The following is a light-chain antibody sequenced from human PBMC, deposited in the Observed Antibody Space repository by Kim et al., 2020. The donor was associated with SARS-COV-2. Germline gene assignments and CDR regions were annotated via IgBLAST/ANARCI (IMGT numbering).Light chain of an antibody. CDR3: QVWDSSSDPYA. V-gene: IGLV3-21*04. CDR2: YDS. J-gene: IGLJ1*01. CDR1: NIGSKS. Sequence: SYELTQPPSVSVAPGKTARITCWGNNIGSKSVHWYQQQPGQAPVLVIYYDSDRPSGIPERFSGANSGNTATLTISRVEAGDEADYYCQVWDSSSDPYAFGTGTKVTVL.